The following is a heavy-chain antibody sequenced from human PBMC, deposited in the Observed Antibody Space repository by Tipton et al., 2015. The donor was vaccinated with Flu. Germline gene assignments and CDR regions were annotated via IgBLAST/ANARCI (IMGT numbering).Heavy chain of an antibody. CDR3: AKDMMSPGYCSSTSCYGGDGY. J-gene: IGHJ4*02. CDR1: GFTFDDYA. Sequence: SLRLSCAASGFTFDDYAMHWVRQAPGKGLEWVSGISWNSGSIGYADSVKGRFTISRDNAKNSLYLQMNSLRAEDTALYYCAKDMMSPGYCSSTSCYGGDGYWGQGTLVTVSS. D-gene: IGHD2-2*01. V-gene: IGHV3-9*01. CDR2: ISWNSGSI.